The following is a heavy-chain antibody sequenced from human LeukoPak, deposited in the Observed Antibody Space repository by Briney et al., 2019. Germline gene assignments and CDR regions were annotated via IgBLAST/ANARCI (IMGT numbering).Heavy chain of an antibody. CDR1: GFTFSSYA. V-gene: IGHV3-23*01. CDR3: AKVPVGWYYYGMDV. Sequence: GGSLRLSCAASGFTFSSYAMSWVRQAPGKGLEWVSAISGSGGSTYYADSVKGRFTISRDNSKNTLYLQMNSLRAEDTAVYYCAKVPVGWYYYGMDVWGQGTTVTVSS. CDR2: ISGSGGST. D-gene: IGHD1-26*01. J-gene: IGHJ6*02.